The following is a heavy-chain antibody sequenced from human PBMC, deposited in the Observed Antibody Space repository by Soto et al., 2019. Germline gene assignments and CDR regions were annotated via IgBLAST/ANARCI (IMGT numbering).Heavy chain of an antibody. D-gene: IGHD6-19*01. CDR3: ARGNGRGSGQRYIDY. CDR2: IWYDGSNK. J-gene: IGHJ4*02. V-gene: IGHV3-33*01. CDR1: GFTFSSYG. Sequence: QVQLVESGGGVVQPGRSLRLSCAASGFTFSSYGMHWVRQAPGKGLEWVAVIWYDGSNKYYADSVKGRFTISRDNSKNTLYLPMNSLRAEDTAVYYCARGNGRGSGQRYIDYWGQGTLVTVSS.